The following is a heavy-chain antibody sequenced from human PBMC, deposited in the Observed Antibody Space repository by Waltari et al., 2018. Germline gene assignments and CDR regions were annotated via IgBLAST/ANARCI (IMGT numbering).Heavy chain of an antibody. J-gene: IGHJ3*02. CDR1: GGTFSSYA. V-gene: IGHV1-69*12. Sequence: QVQLVQSGAEVKKPGSSVKVSCKASGGTFSSYAISWVRQAPGEGHEWMGRIIPIFGKANYAQKFQGRVTIAADESTSTACMELSRLRTEDTAVYYCASVGSGSYHNAFDIWGQGTMVTVSS. CDR3: ASVGSGSYHNAFDI. D-gene: IGHD1-26*01. CDR2: IIPIFGKA.